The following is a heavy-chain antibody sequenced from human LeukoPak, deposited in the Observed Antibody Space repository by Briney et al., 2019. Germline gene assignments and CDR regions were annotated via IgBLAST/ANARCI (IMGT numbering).Heavy chain of an antibody. V-gene: IGHV3-30*09. D-gene: IGHD2-15*01. CDR1: GFTFSSYA. CDR2: ISYDGSNK. Sequence: GGSLRLSCAASGFTFSSYAMHWVRQAPGKGLEWVAVISYDGSNKYYADSVKGRFAISRDNSKNTLYLQMNSLRSEDTAVYYCASTTQEIFFDYWGQGTLVTVSS. CDR3: ASTTQEIFFDY. J-gene: IGHJ4*02.